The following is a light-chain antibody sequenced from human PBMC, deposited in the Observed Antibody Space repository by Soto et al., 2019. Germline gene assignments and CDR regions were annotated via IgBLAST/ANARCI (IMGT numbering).Light chain of an antibody. CDR3: CSYADVTTYV. CDR1: SNDVGSYDL. CDR2: EGN. V-gene: IGLV2-23*01. Sequence: QSVLTQPASVSGSPGQSITISCTGTSNDVGSYDLVSWYQQHPGKAPKLIIFEGNKRPSGVSNRFSGSKSGNTASLTIAGLQPEDEADYYCCSYADVTTYVFGNGTKLTVL. J-gene: IGLJ1*01.